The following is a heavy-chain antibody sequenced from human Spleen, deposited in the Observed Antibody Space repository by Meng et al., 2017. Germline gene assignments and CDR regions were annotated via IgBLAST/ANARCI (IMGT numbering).Heavy chain of an antibody. CDR2: INHSGST. CDR1: GGSLREYY. J-gene: IGHJ4*02. Sequence: GEAVLKTSDTLPVPWFLSGGSLREYYWSWIRKPPGKGLEWIGEINHSGSTNYNPSLESRATIPVDTSQNNLSLKLSSVTAADSAVYYCARGPTTMAHDFDYWGQGTLVTVSS. D-gene: IGHD4-11*01. V-gene: IGHV4-34*01. CDR3: ARGPTTMAHDFDY.